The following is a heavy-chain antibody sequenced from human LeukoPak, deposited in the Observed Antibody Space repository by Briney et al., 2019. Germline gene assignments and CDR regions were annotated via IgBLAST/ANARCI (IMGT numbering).Heavy chain of an antibody. CDR2: IIPIFGTA. D-gene: IGHD3-3*01. CDR3: ATDRTESTIFGVVNWFDP. V-gene: IGHV1-69*05. J-gene: IGHJ5*02. Sequence: SVKVSXKASGGTFSSYAISWVRQAPGQGLEWMGGIIPIFGTANYAQKFQGRVTITTDESTSTAYMELSSLRSEDTAVYYCATDRTESTIFGVVNWFDPWGQGTLVTVSS. CDR1: GGTFSSYA.